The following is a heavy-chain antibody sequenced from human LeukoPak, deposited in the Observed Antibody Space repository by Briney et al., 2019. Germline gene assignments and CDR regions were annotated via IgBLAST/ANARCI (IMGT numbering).Heavy chain of an antibody. CDR3: ARVIITMVRGVIITDAFDI. D-gene: IGHD3-10*01. J-gene: IGHJ3*02. CDR1: GDSVSSNSAA. CDR2: TYYRSKWYN. Sequence: SQTLSLTCAISGDSVSSNSAAWNWIRQSPSRGLEWLVRTYYRSKWYNDYAVSVKSRITINPNTSKNQFSLQLNSVTPKDTAVYYCARVIITMVRGVIITDAFDIWGQGTMVTVSS. V-gene: IGHV6-1*01.